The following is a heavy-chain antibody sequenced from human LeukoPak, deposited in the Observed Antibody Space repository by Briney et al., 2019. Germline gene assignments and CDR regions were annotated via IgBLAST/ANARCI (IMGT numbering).Heavy chain of an antibody. CDR3: AGGDYGHYNPLDY. CDR1: GGSFSGYY. Sequence: SETLSLTCAVYGGSFSGYYWSWIRQPPGKGLEWIGEINHSGSTNYNPSLKSRVTISVDTSKNQFSLKLSSVTAADTAVYYCAGGDYGHYNPLDYWGQGTLVAVSS. V-gene: IGHV4-34*01. CDR2: INHSGST. J-gene: IGHJ4*02. D-gene: IGHD4-17*01.